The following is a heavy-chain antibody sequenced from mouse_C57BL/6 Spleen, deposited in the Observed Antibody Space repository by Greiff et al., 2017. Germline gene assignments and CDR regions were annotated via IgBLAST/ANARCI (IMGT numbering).Heavy chain of an antibody. Sequence: QVQLQQSGAELARPGASVKLSCKASGYTFTSYGISWVKQRTGQGLEWIGEIYPRSGNTYYNEKFKGKATLTADKSSSTAYMELRSLTSEDSAVYFCARGILTTTVVANYAMDYWGQGTSVTVSS. CDR1: GYTFTSYG. J-gene: IGHJ4*01. CDR2: IYPRSGNT. CDR3: ARGILTTTVVANYAMDY. D-gene: IGHD1-1*01. V-gene: IGHV1-81*01.